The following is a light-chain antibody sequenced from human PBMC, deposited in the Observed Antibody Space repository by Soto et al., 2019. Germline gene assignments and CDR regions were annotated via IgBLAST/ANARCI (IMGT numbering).Light chain of an antibody. CDR3: KQSYRTPYT. Sequence: DIQMTQSPSSLSASVGDRVTITCRASQSISSYLNGYQQKPGKAPKLLIYAASSLQTGVLSRFSGSGSATDFTLTISSLQPEDSATYYCKQSYRTPYTFGQGTKLEIK. V-gene: IGKV1-39*01. J-gene: IGKJ2*01. CDR1: QSISSY. CDR2: AAS.